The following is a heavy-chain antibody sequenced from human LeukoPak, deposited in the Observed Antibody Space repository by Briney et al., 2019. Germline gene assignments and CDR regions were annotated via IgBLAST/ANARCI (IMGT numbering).Heavy chain of an antibody. Sequence: PGGSLRLSCAASGFTFDDYGMSWVRQAPGKGLEWVSGINWNGGSTGYADSVKGRFTISRDNAKNSLYLQMNSLRAEDTALYYCARDWVSDCVWGSYRDYWGQGTLVTVSS. CDR1: GFTFDDYG. CDR3: ARDWVSDCVWGSYRDY. CDR2: INWNGGST. D-gene: IGHD3-16*02. V-gene: IGHV3-20*04. J-gene: IGHJ4*02.